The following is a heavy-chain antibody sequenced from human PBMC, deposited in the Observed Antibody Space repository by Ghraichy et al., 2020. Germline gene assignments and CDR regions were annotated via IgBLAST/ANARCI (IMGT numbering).Heavy chain of an antibody. CDR2: INHSGST. V-gene: IGHV4-34*01. Sequence: SETLSLTCAVYGGSFSGYYWSWIRQPPGKGMEWIGEINHSGSTNYNPSLKSRVTISVDTSKNQFSLKLSSVTAADTAVYYCAYSGGSLLNWFDPWGQGTLVTVSS. J-gene: IGHJ5*02. CDR1: GGSFSGYY. CDR3: AYSGGSLLNWFDP. D-gene: IGHD2-15*01.